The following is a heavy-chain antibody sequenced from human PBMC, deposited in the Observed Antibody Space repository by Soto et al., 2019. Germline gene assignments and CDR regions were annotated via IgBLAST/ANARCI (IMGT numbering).Heavy chain of an antibody. CDR2: INPKSGGT. CDR1: GYTFTGYY. Sequence: HAQVVQSGAEVKKPGVSVKVSCKASGYTFTGYYMHWVRQAPGQGLEWMGWINPKSGGTNYAQKFQGWVTMTRDTSISTAYMELSRLRSDDTAVYYCARGVARDYYYYGMDVWGQGTTVTVSS. CDR3: ARGVARDYYYYGMDV. D-gene: IGHD2-15*01. V-gene: IGHV1-2*04. J-gene: IGHJ6*02.